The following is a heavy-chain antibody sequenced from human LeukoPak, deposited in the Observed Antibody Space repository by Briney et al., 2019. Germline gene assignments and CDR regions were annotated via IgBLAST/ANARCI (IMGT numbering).Heavy chain of an antibody. Sequence: ASVRVSCKASGYTFTGYYMHWVRQAPGQGLEWMGWINPNSGGTNYAQKFQGRVTMTRDTSISTAYMELSRLRSDDTAVYYCARDYYYDFWSGYYTSFDYWGQGTLVTVSS. CDR2: INPNSGGT. D-gene: IGHD3-3*01. V-gene: IGHV1-2*02. J-gene: IGHJ4*02. CDR1: GYTFTGYY. CDR3: ARDYYYDFWSGYYTSFDY.